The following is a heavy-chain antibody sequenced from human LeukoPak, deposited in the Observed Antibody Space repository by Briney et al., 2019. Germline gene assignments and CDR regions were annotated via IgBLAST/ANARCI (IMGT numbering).Heavy chain of an antibody. V-gene: IGHV3-48*04. D-gene: IGHD3-3*01. CDR2: ISSSSSTI. J-gene: IGHJ6*02. CDR3: ARFGGFYGMDV. CDR1: GFIFSSYG. Sequence: GGSLRLSCAASGFIFSSYGMNWVRQAPGKGLEWVSYISSSSSTIYYADSVKGRFTISRDNAKNSLYLQMNSLRAEDTAVYYCARFGGFYGMDVWGQGTTVTVSS.